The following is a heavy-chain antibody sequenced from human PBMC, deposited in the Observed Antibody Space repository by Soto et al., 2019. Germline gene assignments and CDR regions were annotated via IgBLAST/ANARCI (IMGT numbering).Heavy chain of an antibody. Sequence: ASETLSLTCGVSGYSISSGYYWGWIRQTPGKGLEWIGSLYRSGSTYYNPSLKSRVTISTDTSKNQFSLKLSSVTAADTALYYCARDPRGVAGPLFDPWGQGTLVTVSS. V-gene: IGHV4-38-2*02. CDR3: ARDPRGVAGPLFDP. CDR2: LYRSGST. CDR1: GYSISSGYY. J-gene: IGHJ5*02. D-gene: IGHD6-19*01.